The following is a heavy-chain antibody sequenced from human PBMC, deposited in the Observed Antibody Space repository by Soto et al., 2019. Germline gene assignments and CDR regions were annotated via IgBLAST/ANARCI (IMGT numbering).Heavy chain of an antibody. CDR3: ARGAEWEPIDY. J-gene: IGHJ4*02. Sequence: PSEPLSLTCTVSGGSVSSGSYYWSWIRQPPGKGLEWIGYIYYSGSTNYNPSLKSRVNISVDTSKNQFSLKLSSVTAADTAVYYCARGAEWEPIDYWGQGTLVTVSS. V-gene: IGHV4-61*01. CDR1: GGSVSSGSYY. D-gene: IGHD1-26*01. CDR2: IYYSGST.